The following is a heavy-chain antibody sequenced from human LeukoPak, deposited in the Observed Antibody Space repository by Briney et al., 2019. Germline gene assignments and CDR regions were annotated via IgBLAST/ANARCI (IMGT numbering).Heavy chain of an antibody. Sequence: GGSLRLSCAASGFTFSSYDMNWVRQAPGKGLEWVSYISSSGSGSTKFYADSVKGRFTISRDNAENSLYLQMNSLRVEDTAVYYCARDKEFSRGWYFDNWGQGTLVTVSS. CDR1: GFTFSSYD. D-gene: IGHD6-19*01. J-gene: IGHJ4*02. CDR2: ISSSGSGSTK. CDR3: ARDKEFSRGWYFDN. V-gene: IGHV3-48*03.